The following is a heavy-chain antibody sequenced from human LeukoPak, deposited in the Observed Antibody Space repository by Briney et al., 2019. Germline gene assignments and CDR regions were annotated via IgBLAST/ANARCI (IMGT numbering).Heavy chain of an antibody. Sequence: ASVKVSCKASGYTFTSDGISWVRQAPGQGLEWMGWISAYNGNTNYAQKLQGRVTMTTDTSTSTAYMELRSLRSDDTAVYYCARDLSKRARGWYSLVYWGQGALVTVSS. J-gene: IGHJ4*02. CDR3: ARDLSKRARGWYSLVY. CDR2: ISAYNGNT. CDR1: GYTFTSDG. D-gene: IGHD6-19*01. V-gene: IGHV1-18*01.